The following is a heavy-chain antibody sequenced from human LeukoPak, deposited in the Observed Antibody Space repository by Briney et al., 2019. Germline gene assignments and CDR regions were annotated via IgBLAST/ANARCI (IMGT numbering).Heavy chain of an antibody. CDR2: ISYDGSNK. J-gene: IGHJ4*02. CDR1: GFTFSSYA. Sequence: GGSLRLSCAASGFTFSSYAMHWVRQAPGKGLEWVAVISYDGSNKYCADSVKGRFTISRDNSKNTLYLQMNSLRAEDTAVYYCARDRFWGIAGIWFGTDLDYWGQGTLVTVSS. V-gene: IGHV3-30-3*01. CDR3: ARDRFWGIAGIWFGTDLDY. D-gene: IGHD6-13*01.